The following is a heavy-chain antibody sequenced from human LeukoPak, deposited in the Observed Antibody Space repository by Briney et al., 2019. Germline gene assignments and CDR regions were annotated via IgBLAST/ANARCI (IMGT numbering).Heavy chain of an antibody. CDR1: GFDFHDYM. J-gene: IGHJ5*02. D-gene: IGHD3-10*01. Sequence: PGGSLRLSCAASGFDFHDYMMHWVRQPSGKGLEWVSEISWNGDTIGYADSVKGRFIISRDNARRSLYLQMNSLRPEDTAFYYCSSTFGSGSYLHSWGQGTLVTVSS. CDR3: SSTFGSGSYLHS. CDR2: ISWNGDTI. V-gene: IGHV3-9*01.